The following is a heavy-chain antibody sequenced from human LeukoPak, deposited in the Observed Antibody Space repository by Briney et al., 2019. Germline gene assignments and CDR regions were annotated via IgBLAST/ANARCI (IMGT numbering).Heavy chain of an antibody. CDR3: ARGSEVFWSGYSFFDY. CDR1: GGSISSYY. Sequence: SETLSLTCTVSGGSISSYYWSWIRQPAGKGLEWIGRIYTSGSTNYNPSLKSRVTMSVDTSKNQFSLKLSSVTAADTAVYYCARGSEVFWSGYSFFDYWGQGTLVTVSS. D-gene: IGHD3-3*01. J-gene: IGHJ4*02. V-gene: IGHV4-4*07. CDR2: IYTSGST.